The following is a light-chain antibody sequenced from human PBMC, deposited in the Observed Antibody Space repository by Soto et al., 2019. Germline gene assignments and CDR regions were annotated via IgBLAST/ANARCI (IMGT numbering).Light chain of an antibody. J-gene: IGKJ3*01. CDR1: QSVDSNY. V-gene: IGKV3-20*01. CDR2: GAS. CDR3: QQSYSTPGVT. Sequence: ELVLTQSPGTLSLSPGERATLSCRASQSVDSNYLAWYQQKPGQAPSILSFGASGRATAIPDRFSGSGSGTDFTLTISSLQHEDFGTYYCQQSYSTPGVTFGAGTKVDIK.